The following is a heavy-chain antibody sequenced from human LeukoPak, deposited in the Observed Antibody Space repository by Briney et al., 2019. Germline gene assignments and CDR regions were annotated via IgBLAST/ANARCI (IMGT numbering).Heavy chain of an antibody. CDR2: INPNSGGT. V-gene: IGHV1-2*02. D-gene: IGHD5-24*01. J-gene: IGHJ3*02. Sequence: ASVKVSCKASGGTFSSYAINWVRQAPGQGLEWMGWINPNSGGTNYAQKFQGRVTMTRDTSISTAYMELSRLRSDDTAVYYCARGGRLQTRDAFDIWGQGTMVTVSS. CDR1: GGTFSSYA. CDR3: ARGGRLQTRDAFDI.